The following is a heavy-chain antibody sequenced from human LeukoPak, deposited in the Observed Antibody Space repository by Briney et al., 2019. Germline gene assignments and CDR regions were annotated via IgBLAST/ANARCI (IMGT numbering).Heavy chain of an antibody. CDR3: ARGETGSFRYSSGWPGVY. V-gene: IGHV3-21*01. J-gene: IGHJ4*02. CDR2: ISSSSSYI. Sequence: GGSLRLSCAASGFTFSSYSTNWVRQAPGKGLEWVSSISSSSSYIYYADSVKGRFTISRDNAKNSLYLQMNSLRAEDTAVYYCARGETGSFRYSSGWPGVYWGQGTLVTVSS. CDR1: GFTFSSYS. D-gene: IGHD6-19*01.